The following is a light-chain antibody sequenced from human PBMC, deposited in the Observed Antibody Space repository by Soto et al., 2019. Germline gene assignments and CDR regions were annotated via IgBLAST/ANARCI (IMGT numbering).Light chain of an antibody. J-gene: IGKJ1*01. CDR3: QQYGDSTWT. V-gene: IGKV3-20*01. Sequence: EIVLTQSPGTLPLSPGERATLSCRASQSVTSGYLAWYQQKPGQSPRLLIYGASTRATGIPDRFRGSGSGTDFTFTIIRLEPEDFAVYFCQQYGDSTWTFGQGTKVEIK. CDR1: QSVTSGY. CDR2: GAS.